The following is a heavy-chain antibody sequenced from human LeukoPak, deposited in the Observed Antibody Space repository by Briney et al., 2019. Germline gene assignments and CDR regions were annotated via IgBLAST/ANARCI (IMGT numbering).Heavy chain of an antibody. J-gene: IGHJ4*02. CDR2: ISSNGGST. V-gene: IGHV3-64D*06. Sequence: VGSPRVSCSASGFTFSSHAMHWVRQAPGKGLEYVSAISSNGGSTYYADSVKGRFTISVDNSKNTLYLQMSSLRAEDTAVYYCVKDGRMATITYNDLFDYWGQRTMVAASS. D-gene: IGHD5-24*01. CDR1: GFTFSSHA. CDR3: VKDGRMATITYNDLFDY.